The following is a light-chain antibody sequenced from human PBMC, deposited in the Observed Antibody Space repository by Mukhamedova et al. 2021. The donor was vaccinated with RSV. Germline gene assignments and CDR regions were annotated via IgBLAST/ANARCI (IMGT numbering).Light chain of an antibody. CDR3: QSYDRTLSGYV. CDR1: G. Sequence: GVHWYQQIPGAAPKLLIYGNSNRPSGVPDRFSASKSGTSAPLVITGLQAEDEADYYCQSYDRTLSGYVFGTGTKLTVL. V-gene: IGLV1-40*01. J-gene: IGLJ1*01. CDR2: GNS.